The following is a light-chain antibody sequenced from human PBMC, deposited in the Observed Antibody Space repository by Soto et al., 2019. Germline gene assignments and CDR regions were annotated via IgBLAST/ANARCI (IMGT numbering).Light chain of an antibody. CDR1: QTIGRY. CDR2: DAS. CDR3: QPSFSIPFP. Sequence: DIQMTQSPSSLSATVGDRVTITCRASQTIGRYLNWYQQQPGKVPKLLIYDASYLQSGVPSRFSGSESGTDFTLNISDLPTEDFATYYCQPSFSIPFPFGPGTKVDIK. V-gene: IGKV1-39*01. J-gene: IGKJ3*01.